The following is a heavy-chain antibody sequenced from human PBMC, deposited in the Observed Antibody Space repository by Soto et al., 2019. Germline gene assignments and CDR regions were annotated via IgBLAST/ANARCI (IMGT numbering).Heavy chain of an antibody. D-gene: IGHD6-19*01. CDR2: LKQDGSDE. CDR1: GLTFSNYW. Sequence: EVQLVESGGGLVQPGGSLRLSCAASGLTFSNYWMAWVRQAPGKGLEWVANLKQDGSDEYYVDSVKGRFTISRDNAKNSLYLQMNSLRAEDTAVYYCARPLGWRDAYDVWGQGTRVTVSS. J-gene: IGHJ3*01. V-gene: IGHV3-7*01. CDR3: ARPLGWRDAYDV.